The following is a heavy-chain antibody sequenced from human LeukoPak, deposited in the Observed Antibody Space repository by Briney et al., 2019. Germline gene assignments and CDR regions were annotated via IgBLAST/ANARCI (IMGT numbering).Heavy chain of an antibody. CDR2: MNPNSGNS. CDR1: GYTFTGYY. Sequence: ASVKVSCKASGYTFTGYYMHWVRQAPGQGLEWMGWMNPNSGNSGFAQKFQGRVTLTSNTSINTAYLELSRLRSEDTAVYYCAREDYYGSGSFSNWFDPWGQGTLVTVSS. J-gene: IGHJ5*02. D-gene: IGHD3-10*01. CDR3: AREDYYGSGSFSNWFDP. V-gene: IGHV1-8*02.